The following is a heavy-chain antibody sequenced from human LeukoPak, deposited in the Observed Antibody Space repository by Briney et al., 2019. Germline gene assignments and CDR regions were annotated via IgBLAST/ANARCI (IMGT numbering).Heavy chain of an antibody. Sequence: ASVKVSCKASGYTFTSYYMHWVRQAAGQGLEWMGIINPSGGSTSYAQKFQGRVTMTRDTSTSTVYMELSSLRSEDTAVYYCARDRRLSHYYDSSGYYFDYWGQGTLVTVSS. J-gene: IGHJ4*02. V-gene: IGHV1-46*01. D-gene: IGHD3-22*01. CDR3: ARDRRLSHYYDSSGYYFDY. CDR1: GYTFTSYY. CDR2: INPSGGST.